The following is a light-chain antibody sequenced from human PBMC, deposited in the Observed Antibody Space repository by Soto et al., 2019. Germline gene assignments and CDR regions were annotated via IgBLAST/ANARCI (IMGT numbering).Light chain of an antibody. CDR1: QSLVHSDGNTY. J-gene: IGKJ5*01. CDR3: MQAKQFPHLT. Sequence: DIVMTQTPLSSPVTLGQPASISCRSSQSLVHSDGNTYLSWFHQRPRQPPRLLIYKTSNRFARVADTYSSSGAEKEVTLEISRAEPEDVAVYYCMQAKQFPHLTFGQGTRLEIE. CDR2: KTS. V-gene: IGKV2-24*01.